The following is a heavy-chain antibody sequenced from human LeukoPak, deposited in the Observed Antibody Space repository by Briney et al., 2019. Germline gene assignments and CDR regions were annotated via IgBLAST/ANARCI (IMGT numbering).Heavy chain of an antibody. CDR2: IIPIFGTA. J-gene: IGHJ4*02. D-gene: IGHD3-22*01. Sequence: SSVKVSCKASGGTFSSYAISWVRQAPGQGLEWMGRIIPIFGTANYAQKLQGRVTITTDESTSTAYMELSSLRSEDTAVYYCAREDYYDSSGYFLLSRWGQGTLVTVSS. V-gene: IGHV1-69*05. CDR3: AREDYYDSSGYFLLSR. CDR1: GGTFSSYA.